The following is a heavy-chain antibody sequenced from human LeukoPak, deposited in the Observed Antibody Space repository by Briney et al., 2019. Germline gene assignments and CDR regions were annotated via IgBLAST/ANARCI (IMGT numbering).Heavy chain of an antibody. CDR3: ARVAGGSYYYDSSGRYYYYYYMDV. V-gene: IGHV1-2*06. Sequence: GASVKVSCKASGYTFTGYYMHWVRQAPGQGLEWMGRINPNSGGTNYAQKFQGRVTMTRDTSISTAYMELSRLRSDDTAVYYYARVAGGSYYYDSSGRYYYYYYMDVWGKGTTVTVSS. CDR2: INPNSGGT. J-gene: IGHJ6*03. CDR1: GYTFTGYY. D-gene: IGHD3-22*01.